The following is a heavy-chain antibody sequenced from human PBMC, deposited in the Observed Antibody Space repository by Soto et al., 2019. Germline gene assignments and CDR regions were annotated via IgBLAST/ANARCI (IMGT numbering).Heavy chain of an antibody. D-gene: IGHD1-7*01. CDR1: GGTCSSYA. J-gene: IGHJ6*02. Sequence: QVQLVQSGAEVKKPGSSVKVSCKASGGTCSSYAISWVRQATRQGLEWMGGIIPIFGTANYAQKFQGRVTVTADESTSTAYMELSSLRSEDTAVYYCASHGITGTWVYYYGMDVWGQGTTVTVSS. CDR2: IIPIFGTA. CDR3: ASHGITGTWVYYYGMDV. V-gene: IGHV1-69*12.